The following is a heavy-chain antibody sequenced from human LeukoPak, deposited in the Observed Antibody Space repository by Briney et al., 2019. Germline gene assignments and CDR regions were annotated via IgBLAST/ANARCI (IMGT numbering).Heavy chain of an antibody. CDR2: ISYAGSNI. CDR3: AKEWPWENYYYGMNV. Sequence: GGSLRLSCAASGFPFRNYGMHWVRQAPGKELEWVAVISYAGSNIAYADSVKGRFTISRDNSKNTLYLQMNSLRPEDTAVYHCAKEWPWENYYYGMNVWGQGTTVTVSS. CDR1: GFPFRNYG. V-gene: IGHV3-30*18. J-gene: IGHJ6*02. D-gene: IGHD1-26*01.